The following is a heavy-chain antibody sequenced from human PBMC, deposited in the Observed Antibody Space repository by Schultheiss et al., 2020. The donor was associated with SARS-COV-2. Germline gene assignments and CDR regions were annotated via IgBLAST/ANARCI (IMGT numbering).Heavy chain of an antibody. CDR2: INHSGST. Sequence: SETLSLTCTVSGGSISSGGYYWSWIRQHPGKGLEWIGEINHSGSTNYNPSLKSRVTISVDTSKNQFSLKLSSVTAADTAVYYCARFGSGWYDNWFDPWGQGTLVTVSS. CDR1: GGSISSGGYY. V-gene: IGHV4-61*08. D-gene: IGHD6-19*01. J-gene: IGHJ5*02. CDR3: ARFGSGWYDNWFDP.